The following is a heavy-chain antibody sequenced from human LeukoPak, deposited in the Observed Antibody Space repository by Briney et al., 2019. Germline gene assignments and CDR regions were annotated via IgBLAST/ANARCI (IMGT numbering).Heavy chain of an antibody. D-gene: IGHD2-2*02. J-gene: IGHJ4*02. CDR1: GFTFDDYA. Sequence: GGSLRLSCAASGFTFDDYAMHWVRQAPGKGLEWVSGISWNSGSIGYADSVKGRFTISRDNAKNSLYLQMNSLRAEDTALYYCAKDIYSFLYSAAIDYWGQGTLVTVSS. V-gene: IGHV3-9*01. CDR3: AKDIYSFLYSAAIDY. CDR2: ISWNSGSI.